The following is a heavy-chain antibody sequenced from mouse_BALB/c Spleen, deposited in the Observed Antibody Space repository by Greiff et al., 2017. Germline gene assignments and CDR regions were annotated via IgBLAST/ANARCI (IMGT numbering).Heavy chain of an antibody. CDR1: GYTFTSYW. J-gene: IGHJ4*01. Sequence: QVQLKQPGAELVKPGASVKLSCKASGYTFTSYWMHWVKQRPGQGLEWIGEINPSNGRTNYNEKFKSKATLTVDKSSSTAYMQLSSLTSEDSAVYYCARLGYTGAMDYWGQGTSVTVSS. CDR2: INPSNGRT. D-gene: IGHD2-2*01. CDR3: ARLGYTGAMDY. V-gene: IGHV1S81*02.